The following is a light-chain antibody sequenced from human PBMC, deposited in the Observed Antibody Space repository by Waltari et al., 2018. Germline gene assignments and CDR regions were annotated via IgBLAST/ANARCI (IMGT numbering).Light chain of an antibody. Sequence: DIRLTQSPSSVSASVGDRVIITCRASQGVRTWLAWYQQKPGEAPKLLIYAASSLLSGVPSRFTGSGSGTDFALTINNLQPDDFATYFCQQGHSFPITFGQGTRVDIK. CDR1: QGVRTW. V-gene: IGKV1-12*01. J-gene: IGKJ5*01. CDR3: QQGHSFPIT. CDR2: AAS.